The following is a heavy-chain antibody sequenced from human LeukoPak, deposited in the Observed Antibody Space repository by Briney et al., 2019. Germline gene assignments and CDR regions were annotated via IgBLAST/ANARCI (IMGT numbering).Heavy chain of an antibody. CDR3: ARGDGSSGYYPYYYFDY. Sequence: GGSLRLSCVASGFTFSSYWMHWVRQDPRKGLVWVSRISGDGRNINYADSVKGRFTISRDNAKSSLYLQMNSLRAEDTAVYYCARGDGSSGYYPYYYFDYWGQGTLVTVSS. CDR1: GFTFSSYW. V-gene: IGHV3-74*01. D-gene: IGHD3-22*01. CDR2: ISGDGRNI. J-gene: IGHJ4*02.